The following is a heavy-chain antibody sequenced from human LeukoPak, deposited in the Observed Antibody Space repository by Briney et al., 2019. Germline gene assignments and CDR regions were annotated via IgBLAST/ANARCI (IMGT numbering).Heavy chain of an antibody. CDR3: ARAEQLGWFDP. D-gene: IGHD6-13*01. CDR1: GGSLSRYY. Sequence: KPSETLSLPCTVSGGSLSRYYWRWLRQPPGEGLEWIGYIYYSGSTNYNPSLKSRVTISVDTSKNQFSLKLSSVTAADRAVFYCARAEQLGWFDPWGQGTLVTVSS. CDR2: IYYSGST. V-gene: IGHV4-59*01. J-gene: IGHJ5*02.